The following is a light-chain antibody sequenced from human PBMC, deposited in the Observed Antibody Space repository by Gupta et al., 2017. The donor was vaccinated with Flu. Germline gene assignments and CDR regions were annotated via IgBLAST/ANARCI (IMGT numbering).Light chain of an antibody. CDR3: AAWDDSLSGRV. V-gene: IGLV1-47*01. CDR2: RNV. CDR1: SSNIGSNY. J-gene: IGLJ3*02. Sequence: QSVVAQPPSESGTPGQRVTIFCSGSSSNIGSNYVYWYQQLPGAAPKLLVYRNVQRPSGVPDRFSGSKSGTSASLAISGLRAEDEADYYCAAWDDSLSGRVFGGGTRLTVL.